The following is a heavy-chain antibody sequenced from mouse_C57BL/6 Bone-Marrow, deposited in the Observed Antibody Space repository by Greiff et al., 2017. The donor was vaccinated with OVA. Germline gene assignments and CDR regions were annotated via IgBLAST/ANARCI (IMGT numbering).Heavy chain of an antibody. CDR3: AIYGDYDGGFDY. V-gene: IGHV1-74*01. D-gene: IGHD2-4*01. J-gene: IGHJ2*01. CDR1: GYTFTSYW. Sequence: QVQLQQPGAELVKPGASVKVSCKASGYTFTSYWMHWVKQRPGQGLEWIGRIHPSDSDTNYNQKFKGKATLTVDKSYSTAYMQLSSLTSEDSSVYYCAIYGDYDGGFDYWGQGTTLTVSS. CDR2: IHPSDSDT.